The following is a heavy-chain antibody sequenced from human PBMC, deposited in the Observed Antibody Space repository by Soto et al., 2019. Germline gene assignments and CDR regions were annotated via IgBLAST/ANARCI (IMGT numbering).Heavy chain of an antibody. D-gene: IGHD5-12*01. CDR1: GYTFTSYG. CDR2: ISAYNGNT. CDR3: ARDPWLRHYYGMDV. J-gene: IGHJ6*02. V-gene: IGHV1-18*01. Sequence: ASVKVSCKASGYTFTSYGISWVRQAPGQGLEWMGWISAYNGNTNYAQKLQGRVTMTTDTSTSTAYMELRSLRSDDTAVYYCARDPWLRHYYGMDVWGQGTTVTVSS.